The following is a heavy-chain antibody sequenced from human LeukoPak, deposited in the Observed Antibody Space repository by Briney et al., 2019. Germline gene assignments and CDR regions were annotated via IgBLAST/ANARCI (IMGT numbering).Heavy chain of an antibody. Sequence: ASVKVPCKASGGTFSSYTISWVRQAPGQGLEWMGRIIPILGIANYAQKFQGRVTITADKSTSTAYMELSSLRSDDTAVYYCAREVRLLYGDFDYWGQGTLVTVSS. CDR1: GGTFSSYT. J-gene: IGHJ4*02. D-gene: IGHD2-2*02. CDR2: IIPILGIA. CDR3: AREVRLLYGDFDY. V-gene: IGHV1-69*04.